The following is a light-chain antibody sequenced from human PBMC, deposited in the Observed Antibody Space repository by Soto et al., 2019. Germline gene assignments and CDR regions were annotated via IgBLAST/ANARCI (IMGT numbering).Light chain of an antibody. Sequence: QSALTQPASVSGSPGQSITISCTGTSSDVGSYSLVSWYQQHPGKAPKLLIYEDRRRPSGISNHFSGSKSGNTASLTISGLRTEDEADYYCFSYAGPVTPYVFGTGTKLTVL. CDR3: FSYAGPVTPYV. CDR2: EDR. CDR1: SSDVGSYSL. V-gene: IGLV2-23*01. J-gene: IGLJ1*01.